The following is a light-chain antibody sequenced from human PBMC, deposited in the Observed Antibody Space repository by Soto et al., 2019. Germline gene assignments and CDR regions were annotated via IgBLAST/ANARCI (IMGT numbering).Light chain of an antibody. V-gene: IGLV2-11*01. CDR3: CSYAGSYSFV. CDR1: SSDVGDYNY. Sequence: QSALTQPRSVSGSPGQSVTISCTGTSSDVGDYNYVSWYQQHPGKAPKLMIYDVSKRPSGVSVRFSGSKSGNTASLTISGLQAEDEADYYCCSYAGSYSFVFGTGTKVTVL. J-gene: IGLJ1*01. CDR2: DVS.